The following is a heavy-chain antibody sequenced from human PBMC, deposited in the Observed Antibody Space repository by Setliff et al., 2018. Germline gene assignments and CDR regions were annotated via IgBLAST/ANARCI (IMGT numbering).Heavy chain of an antibody. CDR1: GGSISNYY. Sequence: SETLSLTCTVSGGSISNYYWSWIRQPPGKGLEWIGYIYYSGTTNSIPSLKSRVAISVDTSKNQFSLKLSSVTAADTAVYYCARHHAQYYSDSSGYFYEDWYFDLWGRGTLVTVSS. CDR2: IYYSGTT. D-gene: IGHD3-22*01. J-gene: IGHJ2*01. CDR3: ARHHAQYYSDSSGYFYEDWYFDL. V-gene: IGHV4-59*08.